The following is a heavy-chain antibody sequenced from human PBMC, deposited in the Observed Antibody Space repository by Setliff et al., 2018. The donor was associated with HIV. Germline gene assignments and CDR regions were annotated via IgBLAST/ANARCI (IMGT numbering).Heavy chain of an antibody. CDR3: SRVKCSGWLTYYYYMDV. D-gene: IGHD6-19*01. CDR1: GGSFIGYY. J-gene: IGHJ6*03. CDR2: INHSGST. Sequence: SETLSLTCAVYGGSFIGYYWSWIRQPPGKGLEWMGEINHSGSTNYNPSRKSRVTISVDTSKNQFSLKLSSVTAADTALYYCSRVKCSGWLTYYYYMDVWGKGTTVPVSS. V-gene: IGHV4-34*01.